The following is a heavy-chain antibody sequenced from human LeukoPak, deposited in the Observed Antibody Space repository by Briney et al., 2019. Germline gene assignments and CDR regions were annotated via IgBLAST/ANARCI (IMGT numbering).Heavy chain of an antibody. D-gene: IGHD6-13*01. CDR1: GYTFTSYD. CDR2: MNPNSGNT. J-gene: IGHJ3*02. V-gene: IGHV1-8*01. CDR3: VRGSSSSWYGGHDAFDI. Sequence: ASVKVSCKASGYTFTSYDINWVRQATGQGLEGMGWMNPNSGNTGYAQKFQGRVTMTRNTSISTAYMELSSLRSEDTAVYYCVRGSSSSWYGGHDAFDIWGQGTMVTVSS.